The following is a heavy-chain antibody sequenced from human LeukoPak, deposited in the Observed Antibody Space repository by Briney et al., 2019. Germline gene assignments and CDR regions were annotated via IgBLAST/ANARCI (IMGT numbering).Heavy chain of an antibody. CDR2: ISGSGARR. J-gene: IGHJ3*02. D-gene: IGHD1-26*01. V-gene: IGHV3-23*01. CDR1: GLTFSNYG. Sequence: GGSLRLSCAASGLTFSNYGLNWVRQAPGKGLEWVSGISGSGARRDYADSVKGRFTISRDNAKNALYLQMNSLRAEDTAVYYCAKGSREWEVLDAFDIWGQGTMVTVSS. CDR3: AKGSREWEVLDAFDI.